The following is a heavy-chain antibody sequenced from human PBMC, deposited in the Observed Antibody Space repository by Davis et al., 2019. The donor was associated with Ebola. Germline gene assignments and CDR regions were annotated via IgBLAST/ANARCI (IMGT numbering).Heavy chain of an antibody. V-gene: IGHV3-48*02. D-gene: IGHD6-6*01. CDR3: ARDSKEYSSPSNFDY. CDR2: ISSSSSTI. Sequence: PGGSLRLSCAASGFTFSSYSMNWVRQAPGKGLEWVSYISSSSSTIYYADSVKGRFTISRDNAKNSLYLQLNSLRDEDTAVYYCARDSKEYSSPSNFDYWGQGTLVTVSS. CDR1: GFTFSSYS. J-gene: IGHJ4*02.